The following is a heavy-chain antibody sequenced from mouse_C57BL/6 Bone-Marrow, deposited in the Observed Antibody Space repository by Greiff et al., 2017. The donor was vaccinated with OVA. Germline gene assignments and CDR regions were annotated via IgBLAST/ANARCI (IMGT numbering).Heavy chain of an antibody. V-gene: IGHV14-4*01. J-gene: IGHJ1*03. D-gene: IGHD1-1*01. CDR3: LYYYGSSPHWYFDV. CDR1: GFNIKDDY. CDR2: IDPENGDT. Sequence: VQLKESGAELVRPGASVKLSCTASGFNIKDDYMHWVKQRPEQGLEWIGWIDPENGDTEYASKFQGKATITADTSSNTAYLQLSSLTSEDTAVYYCLYYYGSSPHWYFDVWGTGTTVTVSS.